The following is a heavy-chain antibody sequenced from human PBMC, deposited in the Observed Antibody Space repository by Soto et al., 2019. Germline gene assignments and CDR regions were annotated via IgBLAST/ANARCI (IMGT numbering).Heavy chain of an antibody. J-gene: IGHJ6*02. V-gene: IGHV4-31*03. D-gene: IGHD3-3*01. Sequence: SETLSLTCTVSGGSISSGGYYWGWIRQHPGKGLEWIGYIYYSGSTYYNPSLKSRVTISVDTSKNQFSLKLISVTAADTAVYYCARGYDFWSGLSPMGSYYCYGMDVWGQGTSVTVSS. CDR2: IYYSGST. CDR1: GGSISSGGYY. CDR3: ARGYDFWSGLSPMGSYYCYGMDV.